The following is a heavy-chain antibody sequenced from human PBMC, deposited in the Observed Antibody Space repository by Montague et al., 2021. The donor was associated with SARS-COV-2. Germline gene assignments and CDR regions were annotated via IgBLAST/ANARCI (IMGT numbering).Heavy chain of an antibody. V-gene: IGHV4-59*08. CDR3: ARRECLRGGFDY. Sequence: SETLSLTCTVSGGSISSYYWSWIRQPPGKGLEWIGYIYYSGSTNYNPSLKSRVTISVDTSKNQFSLKLSSVTAADTAVYYCARRECLRGGFDYWGQGTLVTVSS. CDR2: IYYSGST. J-gene: IGHJ4*02. CDR1: GGSISSYY. D-gene: IGHD5/OR15-5a*01.